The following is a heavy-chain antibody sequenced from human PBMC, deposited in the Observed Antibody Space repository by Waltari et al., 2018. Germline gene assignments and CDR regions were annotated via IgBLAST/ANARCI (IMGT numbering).Heavy chain of an antibody. J-gene: IGHJ6*02. Sequence: EVQLVQSGAEVKKPGESLKISCKGSGYSFTSYWIGWVRQMPGKGLEWMGIIYPCDPDTRYSPSFQGKVTISADKSISTAYLQWSSLKASDTAMYYCARRRGLGLRFGVEYYGMDVWGQGTTVTVSS. D-gene: IGHD3-16*01. CDR2: IYPCDPDT. CDR1: GYSFTSYW. CDR3: ARRRGLGLRFGVEYYGMDV. V-gene: IGHV5-51*03.